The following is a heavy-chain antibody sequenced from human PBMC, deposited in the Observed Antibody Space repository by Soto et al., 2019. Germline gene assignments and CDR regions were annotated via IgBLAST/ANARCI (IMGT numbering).Heavy chain of an antibody. D-gene: IGHD1-26*01. CDR3: ARDGGRNAGGIDY. Sequence: QVQLVQSGAEVKKPGSSVKVSCKASGGTFSSYSINWVRQAPGQGLEWMGEIIPIFGTAIYAQKLQGRVTITADESTSTAYMELSSLSSEDTAVYYCARDGGRNAGGIDYWGQGTLVTVSS. V-gene: IGHV1-69*01. CDR1: GGTFSSYS. CDR2: IIPIFGTA. J-gene: IGHJ4*02.